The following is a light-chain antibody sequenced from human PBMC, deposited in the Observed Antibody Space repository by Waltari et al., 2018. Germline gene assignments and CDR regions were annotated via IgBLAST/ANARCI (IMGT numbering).Light chain of an antibody. Sequence: DIWMTQSPSTLSASAGDRVIISCRASQSISKWLAWYQQKPGKAPKLLIYEASTLQSGVPSRFCSSGSETDYTLTISSLQPDDVVTYYCRQYNSYSLLTFGGGTKVEIK. CDR1: QSISKW. CDR3: RQYNSYSLLT. CDR2: EAS. J-gene: IGKJ4*01. V-gene: IGKV1-5*03.